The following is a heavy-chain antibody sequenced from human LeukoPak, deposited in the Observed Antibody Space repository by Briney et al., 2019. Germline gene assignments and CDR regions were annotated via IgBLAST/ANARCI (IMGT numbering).Heavy chain of an antibody. CDR2: SYNNGYIQTTGTA. J-gene: IGHJ4*02. Sequence: PSETLSLTCTVSGASITSYYWSWIRQPPGKGLEWLGYSYNNGYIQTTGTANYNPSLKSRVTISVDTSKNQFSLRLISVTAADTAMYYSARHRRIADFDYWGQGTLVTVSS. CDR1: GASITSYY. D-gene: IGHD6-13*01. V-gene: IGHV4-4*09. CDR3: ARHRRIADFDY.